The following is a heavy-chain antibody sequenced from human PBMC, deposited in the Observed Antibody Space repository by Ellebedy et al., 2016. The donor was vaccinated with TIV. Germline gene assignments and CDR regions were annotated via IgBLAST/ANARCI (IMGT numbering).Heavy chain of an antibody. J-gene: IGHJ3*01. D-gene: IGHD3-22*01. V-gene: IGHV3-30*04. CDR1: GFVFHTYA. CDR3: ARGSPDYYDNRPYPFDL. Sequence: GGSLRLXXAASGFVFHTYAVHWVRQAPGKGLEWVALISFDGSNKLYADSVKGRFTISRDNAKNTPSLQMNSLGGDDTAVYYCARGSPDYYDNRPYPFDLWGQGTMVTVSS. CDR2: ISFDGSNK.